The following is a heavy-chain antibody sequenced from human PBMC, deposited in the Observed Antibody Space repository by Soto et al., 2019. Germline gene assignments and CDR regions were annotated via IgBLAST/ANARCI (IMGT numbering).Heavy chain of an antibody. CDR2: LIHGGST. V-gene: IGHV4-34*12. CDR3: ARSPLGYDYVRQTWREVGDSFDI. Sequence: SETLSRTCAIYGASLGGFHWTWLRQAPGKGLEWIGELIHGGSTNYNPSLKSRVSFSLDTSKNQFSLHLMSVTAADTAVYYCARSPLGYDYVRQTWREVGDSFDIWGRGTMVTVSS. D-gene: IGHD3-16*01. CDR1: GASLGGFH. J-gene: IGHJ3*02.